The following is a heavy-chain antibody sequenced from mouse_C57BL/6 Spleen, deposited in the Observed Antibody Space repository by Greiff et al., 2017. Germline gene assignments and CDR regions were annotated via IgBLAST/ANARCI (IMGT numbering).Heavy chain of an antibody. V-gene: IGHV1-76*01. CDR2: IYPGSGNT. CDR1: GYTFTDYY. Sequence: VQLQQSGAELVRPGASVKLSCKASGYTFTDYYINWVKQRPGQGLEWIARIYPGSGNTYYNEKFKGKATLTAEKSSSTAYMQLSSLTSEDSAVYFCARNYYGSSQPFDYWGQGTTLTVSS. J-gene: IGHJ2*01. D-gene: IGHD1-1*01. CDR3: ARNYYGSSQPFDY.